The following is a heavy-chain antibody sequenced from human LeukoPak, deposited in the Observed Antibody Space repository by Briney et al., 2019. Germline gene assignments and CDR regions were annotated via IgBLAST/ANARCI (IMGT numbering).Heavy chain of an antibody. D-gene: IGHD5-18*01. CDR1: GYTFTSYC. CDR2: INPNSGDT. J-gene: IGHJ4*01. V-gene: IGHV1-2*06. CDR3: AREGSGYTYGRGSYFDY. Sequence: ASVKVSCKASGYTFTSYCIHWVRQAPGQGLEWMGRINPNSGDTNFAQKFQGRVTMTRDTSISTAYMDLSGLRPDDTAVYYCAREGSGYTYGRGSYFDYWGHGILVTVSS.